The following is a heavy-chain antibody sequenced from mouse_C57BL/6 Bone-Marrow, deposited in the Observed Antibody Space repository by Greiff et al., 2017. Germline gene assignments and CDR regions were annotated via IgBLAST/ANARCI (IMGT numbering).Heavy chain of an antibody. D-gene: IGHD2-4*01. CDR3: ERIYYDYPRYHWFAY. CDR2: ISSGSSTI. J-gene: IGHJ3*01. V-gene: IGHV5-17*01. Sequence: EVKLMESGGGLVKPGGSLKLSCAASGFTFSDYGMHWVRQAPEQGLEWVAYISSGSSTIYYADTVKGRFTISRDNAKNTLFLQMTSLRSEDTAMYDCERIYYDYPRYHWFAYWGQGTLVTVSA. CDR1: GFTFSDYG.